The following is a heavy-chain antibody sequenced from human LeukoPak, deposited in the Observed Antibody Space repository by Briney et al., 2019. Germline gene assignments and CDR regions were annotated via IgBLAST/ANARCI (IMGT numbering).Heavy chain of an antibody. Sequence: PGRSLRLSCAASGFTFDDYAMHWVRQAPGKGLEWVSGISWNSGSIGYADSVKGRFTISRDNAKNSLYLQMNSLRAEDTAVYYCARDPNTEDTPDYWGQGTLVTVSS. CDR2: ISWNSGSI. J-gene: IGHJ4*02. CDR1: GFTFDDYA. D-gene: IGHD2-2*02. V-gene: IGHV3-9*01. CDR3: ARDPNTEDTPDY.